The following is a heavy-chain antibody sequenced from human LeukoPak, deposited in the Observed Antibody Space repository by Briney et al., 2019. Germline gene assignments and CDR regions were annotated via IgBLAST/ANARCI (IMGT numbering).Heavy chain of an antibody. Sequence: SETLSLTCAVYGGSFSGYYWSWIRQPPGKGLEWIGEINHSGSTNYNPSLKSRVTISVDTSKNQFSLKLSSVTAADTAVYYCARGEGVVPAARGWFDYWGQGTLVTVSS. D-gene: IGHD2-2*01. CDR3: ARGEGVVPAARGWFDY. J-gene: IGHJ4*02. CDR2: INHSGST. V-gene: IGHV4-34*01. CDR1: GGSFSGYY.